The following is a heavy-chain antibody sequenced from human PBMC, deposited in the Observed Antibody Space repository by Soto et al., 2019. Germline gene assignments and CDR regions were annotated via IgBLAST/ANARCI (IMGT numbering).Heavy chain of an antibody. D-gene: IGHD3-9*01. J-gene: IGHJ4*02. Sequence: PGGSLILSCAASGFTFSSYAMHWVRQAPGKGLEWVAGISSDGNNKYYGDSVKGRFTISRDNSEHTLYLQMNSLRADDTAIYYCTRAEYYDTLRVRHFAYWGQGALVTGSS. CDR1: GFTFSSYA. V-gene: IGHV3-30*12. CDR3: TRAEYYDTLRVRHFAY. CDR2: ISSDGNNK.